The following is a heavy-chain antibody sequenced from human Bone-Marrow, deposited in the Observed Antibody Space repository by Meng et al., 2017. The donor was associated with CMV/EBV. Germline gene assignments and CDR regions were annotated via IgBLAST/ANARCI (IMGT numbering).Heavy chain of an antibody. CDR2: ISYDGSNK. CDR1: GFTFSSYA. J-gene: IGHJ4*02. CDR3: SSRYYDTSGNTRGFDY. V-gene: IGHV3-30-3*01. Sequence: GESLKISCAASGFTFSSYAMHWVRQAPGKGLEWVAVISYDGSNKYYADSVKGRFTISRDNSKNTLYLQMNSLKTEDTAVYYCSSRYYDTSGNTRGFDYWGQRTLVT. D-gene: IGHD3-22*01.